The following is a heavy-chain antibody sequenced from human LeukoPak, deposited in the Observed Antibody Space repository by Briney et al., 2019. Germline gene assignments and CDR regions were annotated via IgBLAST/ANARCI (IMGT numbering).Heavy chain of an antibody. D-gene: IGHD4-17*01. CDR2: INPNSGGT. CDR1: GYTFTGYY. V-gene: IGHV1-2*02. Sequence: ASVKVSCKASGYTFTGYYMHWVRQAPGQGLEWMGWINPNSGGTNYAQKFQGRGTMTRDTSISTAYMELSRLRSDDTAAYYCARGDYGDGYYYYYYMDVWGKGTTVTISS. CDR3: ARGDYGDGYYYYYYMDV. J-gene: IGHJ6*03.